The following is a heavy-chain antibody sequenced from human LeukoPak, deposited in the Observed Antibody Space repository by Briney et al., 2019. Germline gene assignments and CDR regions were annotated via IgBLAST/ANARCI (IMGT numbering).Heavy chain of an antibody. CDR1: GGSISSGGYY. D-gene: IGHD4-17*01. CDR3: ARRRGGYGDPGMDV. J-gene: IGHJ6*04. CDR2: IYYSGGT. Sequence: SQTLSLTCTVSGGSISSGGYYWSWIRQHPGTGLEWIGYIYYSGGTYYSPSLKSRVTISVDTSKNQFSLKLSSVTAADTAVYYRARRRGGYGDPGMDVWGKGTTVTVSS. V-gene: IGHV4-31*03.